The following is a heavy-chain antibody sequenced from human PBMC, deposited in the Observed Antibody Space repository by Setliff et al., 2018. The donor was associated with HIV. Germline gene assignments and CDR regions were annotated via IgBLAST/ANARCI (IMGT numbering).Heavy chain of an antibody. CDR2: IYYSGST. D-gene: IGHD6-19*01. V-gene: IGHV4-30-4*08. Sequence: SETLSLTCTVSGGSISSGDYYWSWIRQPPGKGLEWIGYIYYSGSTYYNPSLKSRVTIPVDTSKNQFSLKLSSVTAADTAVYYCARAKEGYGGWYYFDYWAQGTLVTVSS. CDR3: ARAKEGYGGWYYFDY. CDR1: GGSISSGDYY. J-gene: IGHJ4*02.